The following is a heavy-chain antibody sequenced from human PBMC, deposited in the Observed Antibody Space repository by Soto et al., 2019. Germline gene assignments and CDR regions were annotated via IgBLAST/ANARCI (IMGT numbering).Heavy chain of an antibody. V-gene: IGHV4-30-4*01. CDR2: IYYTGST. D-gene: IGHD3-22*01. CDR1: GGSISSGDYY. Sequence: PSETLSLTCTVSGGSISSGDYYWSWIRQPPGKGLEWIGYIYYTGSTYYNPSLKSRVSVSVDTSKNQFSLKLSSVTAADTAVYYFASSRRGNYYDSSAPFDYWGQGTLVTVSS. J-gene: IGHJ4*02. CDR3: ASSRRGNYYDSSAPFDY.